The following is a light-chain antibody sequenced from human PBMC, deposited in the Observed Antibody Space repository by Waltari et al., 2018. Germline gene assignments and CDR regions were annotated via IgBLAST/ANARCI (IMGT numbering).Light chain of an antibody. CDR3: QQSYSTPRT. CDR1: QSISSY. J-gene: IGKJ1*01. V-gene: IGKV1-39*01. Sequence: DIQMTQSPSSLSASVGDRVTITCRASQSISSYLNWYQQKPGKAPKLLIYAASSLQSGVPSRLSGSGSGTDFTLTISSLQPEDFATYYCQQSYSTPRTFGQGTKVDFK. CDR2: AAS.